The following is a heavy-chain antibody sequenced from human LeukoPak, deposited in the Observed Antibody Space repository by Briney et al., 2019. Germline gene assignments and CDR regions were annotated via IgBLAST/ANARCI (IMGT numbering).Heavy chain of an antibody. CDR1: GGTFISYA. CDR2: IIPIFGTA. V-gene: IGHV1-69*13. Sequence: SVKVSCKAAGGTFISYAISWVGQAPGQGLEGMGGIIPIFGTANYAQKFQGRVTITPDESTSTAYMELSSLRSEDTAVYYCARYDYGENRPALSYWGQGTLVTVSS. D-gene: IGHD4-17*01. CDR3: ARYDYGENRPALSY. J-gene: IGHJ4*02.